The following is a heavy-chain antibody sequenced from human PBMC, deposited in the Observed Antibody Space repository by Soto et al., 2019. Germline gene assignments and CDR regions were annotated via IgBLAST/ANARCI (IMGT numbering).Heavy chain of an antibody. D-gene: IGHD2-2*01. CDR2: ISAYNGNT. J-gene: IGHJ6*02. V-gene: IGHV1-18*01. CDR3: AREGTCSSTSCPTYFSFGMDV. CDR1: GYTFASYG. Sequence: ASVKVSCKASGYTFASYGISWVRQAPGQGLEWMGWISAYNGNTNYAQKFQGRVTMTTDTFTRTAYMEVRSLRPDDTAVYYCAREGTCSSTSCPTYFSFGMDVWGQGTTVTVSS.